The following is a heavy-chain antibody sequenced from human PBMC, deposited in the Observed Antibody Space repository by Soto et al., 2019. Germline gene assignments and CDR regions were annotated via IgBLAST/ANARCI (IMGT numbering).Heavy chain of an antibody. CDR3: ARDRGPPVVPAAYGMDV. J-gene: IGHJ6*02. D-gene: IGHD2-2*01. V-gene: IGHV4-31*03. Sequence: QVQLQESGPGLVKPSQTLSLTCTVSGGSISSGGYYWSWIRQHPGKGLEWIGYIYYSGSTYYNPSLNSRLNTCVGTSKNQFSLGLSSVAAARTAVYYCARDRGPPVVPAAYGMDVWGPGTTVPASS. CDR1: GGSISSGGYY. CDR2: IYYSGST.